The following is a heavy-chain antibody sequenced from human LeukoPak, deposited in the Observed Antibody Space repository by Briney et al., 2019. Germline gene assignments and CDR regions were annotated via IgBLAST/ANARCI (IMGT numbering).Heavy chain of an antibody. CDR2: INHSGRT. Sequence: SETLSLTCTVSGGSISSYYWSWIRQPPGEGLEWLGEINHSGRTNYNPSLKSRLTISVDTSKNQFSLKLTSVIAADTAVYYCARGPTVDTVMVPGIVAAGTKYYYMDVWAKGTTVTVSS. J-gene: IGHJ6*03. V-gene: IGHV4-34*01. D-gene: IGHD6-13*01. CDR3: ARGPTVDTVMVPGIVAAGTKYYYMDV. CDR1: GGSISSYY.